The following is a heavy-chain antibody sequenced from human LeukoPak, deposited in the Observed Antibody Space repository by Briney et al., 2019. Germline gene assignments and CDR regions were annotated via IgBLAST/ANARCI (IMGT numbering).Heavy chain of an antibody. Sequence: GGSLRLSCAASGFTFSSYSMNWVRQAPGKGLEWVSSISSSSSYIYYADSVKGRFTISRDNAKNSLYLQMNSLRAEDTAVYYCARDSPRGYCSGGSCYAWFDPWGQGTLVTVSS. D-gene: IGHD2-15*01. CDR2: ISSSSSYI. CDR3: ARDSPRGYCSGGSCYAWFDP. J-gene: IGHJ5*02. V-gene: IGHV3-21*01. CDR1: GFTFSSYS.